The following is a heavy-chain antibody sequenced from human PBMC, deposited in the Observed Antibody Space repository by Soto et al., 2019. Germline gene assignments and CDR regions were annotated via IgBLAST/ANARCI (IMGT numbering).Heavy chain of an antibody. CDR1: GFTFSSYA. J-gene: IGHJ4*02. V-gene: IGHV3-23*01. CDR2: ISGSGGST. CDR3: AKLNSGYDGDSFDY. Sequence: EVQLLESGGGLVQPGGSLRLSCAASGFTFSSYAMICVRQAPGQGLEWVSAISGSGGSTYYADSVKGRFTISRDNSKNALYLQKNSLRAEDTDVYYCAKLNSGYDGDSFDYWGQGTLVTVSS. D-gene: IGHD5-12*01.